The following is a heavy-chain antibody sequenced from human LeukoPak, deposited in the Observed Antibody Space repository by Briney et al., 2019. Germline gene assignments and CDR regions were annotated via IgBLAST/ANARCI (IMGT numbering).Heavy chain of an antibody. CDR1: GYSISSGYY. D-gene: IGHD3-10*01. CDR3: ARVGGELMYYYYYYMDV. CDR2: IYHSGST. J-gene: IGHJ6*03. V-gene: IGHV4-38-2*01. Sequence: SETLSLTCAVSGYSISSGYYWGWTRQPPGKGLEWIGSIYHSGSTYYNPSLKSRDTISVDTSKNQFSLKLSSVTAADTAVYYCARVGGELMYYYYYYMDVWGKGTTVTVSS.